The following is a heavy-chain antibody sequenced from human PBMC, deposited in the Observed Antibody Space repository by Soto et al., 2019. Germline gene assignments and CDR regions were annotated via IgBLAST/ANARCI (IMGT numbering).Heavy chain of an antibody. J-gene: IGHJ4*02. CDR1: VFTFSDAW. V-gene: IGHV3-15*01. D-gene: IGHD2-2*03. Sequence: XGSLRLSCASSVFTFSDAWMTWLRHTPGRWLEWVGRIKNKRSDEATDYAAAVKGRFIISRDDSKNTLYLQMHSLTTEDTAVYYCSTDGLNHGSFDYWGQGTLVTVSS. CDR2: IKNKRSDEAT. CDR3: STDGLNHGSFDY.